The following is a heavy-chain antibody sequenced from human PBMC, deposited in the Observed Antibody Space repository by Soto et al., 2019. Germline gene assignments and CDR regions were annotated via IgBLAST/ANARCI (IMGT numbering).Heavy chain of an antibody. CDR2: INHSGST. V-gene: IGHV4-34*01. D-gene: IGHD3-16*02. CDR1: GGSFSGYY. CDR3: ARASTRIPGDYVWGSYRSGPFDY. Sequence: SETLSLTCAVYGGSFSGYYWSWIRQPPGKGLEWIGEINHSGSTNYNPSLKSRVTISVDTSKNQFSLKLSSVTAADTAVYYCARASTRIPGDYVWGSYRSGPFDYWGQGTLVTVSS. J-gene: IGHJ4*02.